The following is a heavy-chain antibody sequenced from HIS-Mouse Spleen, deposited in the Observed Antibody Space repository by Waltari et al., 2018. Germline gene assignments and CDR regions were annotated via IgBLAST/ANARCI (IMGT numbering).Heavy chain of an antibody. Sequence: QVQLQESGPGLVKPSQTLSLTCTVSGGSIRRGGYYSSWIRPHPGTGLEWIGYIYYSGSTYYNPSLKSRVTISVDTSKNQFSLKLSSVTAADTAVCYCARSPYYDFWSGYSDNWFDPWGQGTLVTVSS. D-gene: IGHD3-3*01. J-gene: IGHJ5*02. CDR3: ARSPYYDFWSGYSDNWFDP. V-gene: IGHV4-31*03. CDR1: GGSIRRGGYY. CDR2: IYYSGST.